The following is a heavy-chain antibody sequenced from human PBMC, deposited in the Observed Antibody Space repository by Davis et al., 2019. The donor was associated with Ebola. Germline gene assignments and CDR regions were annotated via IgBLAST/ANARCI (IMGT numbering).Heavy chain of an antibody. CDR3: ARVLHYYDSSGYHDAFDI. D-gene: IGHD3-22*01. V-gene: IGHV3-23*01. CDR1: GFTFSSYA. J-gene: IGHJ3*02. Sequence: GESLKISCAASGFTFSSYAMSWVRQAPGKGLEWVSAISGSGGTTYYAGSVKGRFTVSRDNSKKTMYLQMNSLRAEDTAVYYCARVLHYYDSSGYHDAFDIWGQGTMVTVSS. CDR2: ISGSGGTT.